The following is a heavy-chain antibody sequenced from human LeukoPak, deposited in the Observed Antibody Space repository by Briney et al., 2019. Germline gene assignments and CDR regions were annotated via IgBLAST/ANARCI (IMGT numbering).Heavy chain of an antibody. V-gene: IGHV1-46*01. D-gene: IGHD4-17*01. CDR3: ARDLSMDYGDYNDIY. CDR1: GYTFTSYY. J-gene: IGHJ4*02. Sequence: GASVTVSCKASGYTFTSYYMHWVRQAPGQGLEWMGIINPSGGSTSYAQKFQGRVTMTRDTSTSTVYMELSSLRSEDTAVYYCARDLSMDYGDYNDIYWGQGTLVTVSS. CDR2: INPSGGST.